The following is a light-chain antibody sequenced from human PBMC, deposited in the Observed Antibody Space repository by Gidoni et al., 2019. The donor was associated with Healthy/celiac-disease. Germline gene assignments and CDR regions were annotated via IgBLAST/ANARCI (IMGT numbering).Light chain of an antibody. Sequence: DIKMPQSPSPLAASVGERVTITCRASQSISSWLAWYQQKPGKAPKLLFYDASSLESGVPSRFSGSGSGTEFTLTISSLQPDDFATYYCQQHNSYPLTFGGGTKVEIK. J-gene: IGKJ4*02. CDR1: QSISSW. CDR3: QQHNSYPLT. CDR2: DAS. V-gene: IGKV1-5*01.